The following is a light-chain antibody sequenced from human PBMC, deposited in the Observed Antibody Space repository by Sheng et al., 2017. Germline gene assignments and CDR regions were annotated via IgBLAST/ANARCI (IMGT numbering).Light chain of an antibody. CDR3: QKYDSAPWT. CDR1: QDISNY. V-gene: IGKV1-27*01. J-gene: IGKJ1*01. Sequence: DIQMTQSPSSLSASVGDRVTITCRASQDISNYLAWYQQKPGKGPRLLVFDASRLQSGVPSRFSGSGSGADFTLTISSLQPEDFATYYCQKYDSAPWTFGRGTKVEVK. CDR2: DAS.